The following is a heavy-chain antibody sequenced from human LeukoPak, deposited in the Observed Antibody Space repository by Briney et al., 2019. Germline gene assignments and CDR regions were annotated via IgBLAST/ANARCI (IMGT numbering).Heavy chain of an antibody. V-gene: IGHV4-61*01. CDR2: IYYRGST. CDR1: GGSVSSNSYY. Sequence: PSETLSLTCTVSGGSVSSNSYYWSWIRQPPGQGLEWIGNIYYRGSTNYNPSLKSRVTISVDTSKNQFSLKLSSVTAADTAVYYCARERTSSGYPTGTDYWGQGTLVTVSS. CDR3: ARERTSSGYPTGTDY. J-gene: IGHJ4*02. D-gene: IGHD3-22*01.